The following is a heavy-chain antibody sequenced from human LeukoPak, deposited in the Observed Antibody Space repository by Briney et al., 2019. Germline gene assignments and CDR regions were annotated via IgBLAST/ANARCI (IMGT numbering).Heavy chain of an antibody. V-gene: IGHV1-2*02. CDR3: ARGLKPYSSLDY. D-gene: IGHD6-19*01. CDR2: IKPNSGGT. Sequence: ASVKVSCKASGYTFTGYYMHWVRQAPGQGLEWMGWIKPNSGGTNYAQKFQGRVTMTRDTSISTAYMELSRLRSDDTAVYHCARGLKPYSSLDYWGQGTLVTVSS. CDR1: GYTFTGYY. J-gene: IGHJ4*02.